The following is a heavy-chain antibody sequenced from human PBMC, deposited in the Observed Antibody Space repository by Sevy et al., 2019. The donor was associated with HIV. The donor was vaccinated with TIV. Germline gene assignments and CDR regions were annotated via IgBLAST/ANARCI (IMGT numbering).Heavy chain of an antibody. V-gene: IGHV1-24*01. Sequence: ASVKVSCKVSGYTLIELSMHWVRQAPGKGLEWMGGFDPEDDETIYAQKFQGRVTMTGDTSTDTAYVELGSLRSEDTAVYYCAAGSYDSSLLYYWGQGTLVTVSS. CDR2: FDPEDDET. CDR1: GYTLIELS. J-gene: IGHJ4*02. CDR3: AAGSYDSSLLYY. D-gene: IGHD3-22*01.